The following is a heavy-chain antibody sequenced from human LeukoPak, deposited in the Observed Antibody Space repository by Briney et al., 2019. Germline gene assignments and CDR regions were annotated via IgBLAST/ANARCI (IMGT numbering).Heavy chain of an antibody. CDR3: AREMGVVTAHGIDV. D-gene: IGHD4-23*01. V-gene: IGHV4-39*02. CDR2: IYYSGST. CDR1: GGSISSISSNNYH. J-gene: IGHJ6*02. Sequence: SETLSLTCIVSGGSISSISSNNYHWGWIRQPPGKGLEWIGSIYYSGSTYYNPSLKSRVTISVDTSKNQFSLKLSSVTAADTALYYCAREMGVVTAHGIDVWGQGTTVTVPS.